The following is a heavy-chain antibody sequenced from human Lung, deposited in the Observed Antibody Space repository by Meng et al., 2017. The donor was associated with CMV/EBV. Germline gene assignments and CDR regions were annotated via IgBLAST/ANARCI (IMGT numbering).Heavy chain of an antibody. CDR1: GGSISSSSYY. CDR2: IYYSGST. Sequence: SETLSLTCTVSGGSISSSSYYWGWIRQPPGKGLEWIGSIYYSGSTYYNPSLRSRVTISVDTSKNQFSLKLSSVTAADTAVYYCARGAYYDSSGYDDWFDPWGQGTLVTGSS. CDR3: ARGAYYDSSGYDDWFDP. D-gene: IGHD3-22*01. V-gene: IGHV4-39*07. J-gene: IGHJ5*02.